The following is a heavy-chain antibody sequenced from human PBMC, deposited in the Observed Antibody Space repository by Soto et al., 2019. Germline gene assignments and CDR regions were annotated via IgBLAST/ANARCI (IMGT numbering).Heavy chain of an antibody. CDR1: GGSISSSSYY. CDR2: IYYSGST. V-gene: IGHV4-39*01. D-gene: IGHD6-6*01. CDR3: AAEYSSSIDY. Sequence: QLQLQESGPGLVKPSETLSLTCTVSGGSISSSSYYWGWIRQPPGKGLGWIGSIYYSGSTYYNPSLKSRVTISVDTSKNQFSLKLSSVTAADTAVYYCAAEYSSSIDYWGQGTLVTVSS. J-gene: IGHJ4*02.